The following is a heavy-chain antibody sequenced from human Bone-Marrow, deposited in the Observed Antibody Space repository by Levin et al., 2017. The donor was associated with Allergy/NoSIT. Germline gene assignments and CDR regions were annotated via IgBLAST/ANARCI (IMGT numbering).Heavy chain of an antibody. CDR1: GYIFRDHG. CDR3: ARRGYCSGGICRTIDY. D-gene: IGHD2-15*01. V-gene: IGHV7-4-1*02. J-gene: IGHJ4*01. Sequence: GASVKVSCKTSGYIFRDHGINWVRQAPGQGLEWMGWINTNSRNPTYAQGFTGRFVFSLDTSVSTAYLQINSLKAEDTAVYYCARRGYCSGGICRTIDYWGQEPWSASPQ. CDR2: INTNSRNP.